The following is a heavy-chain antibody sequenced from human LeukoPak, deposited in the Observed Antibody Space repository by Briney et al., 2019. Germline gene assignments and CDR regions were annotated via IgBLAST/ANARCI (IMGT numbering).Heavy chain of an antibody. Sequence: SVKVSCKASGGTFSSYAISWVRQAPGQRLEWMGRIIPILGIANYAQKFQGRVTITADKSTSTAYMELSSLRSEDTAVYYCARDSGYGDSLGYWGQGTLVTVSS. V-gene: IGHV1-69*04. CDR1: GGTFSSYA. CDR3: ARDSGYGDSLGY. CDR2: IIPILGIA. J-gene: IGHJ4*02. D-gene: IGHD4-17*01.